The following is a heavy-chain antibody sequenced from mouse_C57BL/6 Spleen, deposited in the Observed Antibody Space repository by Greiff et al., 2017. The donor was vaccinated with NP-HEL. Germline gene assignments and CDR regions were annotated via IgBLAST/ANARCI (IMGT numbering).Heavy chain of an antibody. CDR2: IYPGDGDT. Sequence: LVESGPELVKPGASVKISCKASGYAFSSSWMNWVKQRPGKGLEWIGRIYPGDGDTNYNGKFKGKATLTADKSSSTAYMQLSSLTSEDSAVYFCARSYGSQYYFDYWGQGTTLTVSS. CDR3: ARSYGSQYYFDY. J-gene: IGHJ2*01. D-gene: IGHD1-1*01. V-gene: IGHV1-82*01. CDR1: GYAFSSSW.